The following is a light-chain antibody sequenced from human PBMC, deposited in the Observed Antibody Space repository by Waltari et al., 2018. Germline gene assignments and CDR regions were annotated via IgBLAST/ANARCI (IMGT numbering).Light chain of an antibody. CDR3: QSYDSRLSHVV. CDR1: SSNIGAGYN. V-gene: IGLV1-40*01. J-gene: IGLJ2*01. CDR2: RDI. Sequence: QSVLTQPPSVSGAPGQRVPIACIGSSSNIGAGYNVHWYQQLPGTAPKVLIYRDINRPSGVPDRFSGSKSGTSASLAITGLQADDEADYYCQSYDSRLSHVVFGGGTKLTVL.